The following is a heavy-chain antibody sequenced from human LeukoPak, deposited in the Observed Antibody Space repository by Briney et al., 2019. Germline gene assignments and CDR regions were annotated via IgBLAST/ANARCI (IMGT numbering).Heavy chain of an antibody. J-gene: IGHJ5*02. D-gene: IGHD2-2*01. V-gene: IGHV4-61*02. CDR2: IYTSGST. CDR1: GGSISSGSYY. CDR3: AREGEDCSSTSCYRWFDP. Sequence: SETLSLTCTVSGGSISSGSYYWRWIRQPAGKGLEWIGRIYTSGSTNYNPSLKSRVTISVDTSKNQFSLKLSSVTAADTAVYYCAREGEDCSSTSCYRWFDPWGQGTLVTVSS.